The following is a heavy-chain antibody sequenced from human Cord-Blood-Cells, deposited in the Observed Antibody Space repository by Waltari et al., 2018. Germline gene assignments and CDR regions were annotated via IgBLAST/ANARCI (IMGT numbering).Heavy chain of an antibody. CDR1: GFTFSSYS. Sequence: EVQLVESGGGLVKPGGSLRLPCAASGFTFSSYSMNWVRQAPGKGLEWVSSISSSSSYIYYADSVKGRFTISRDNAKNSLYLQMNSLRAEDTAVYYCASSQYYDFWSGYYTSPKYFQHWGQGTLVTVSS. CDR3: ASSQYYDFWSGYYTSPKYFQH. V-gene: IGHV3-21*01. D-gene: IGHD3-3*01. J-gene: IGHJ1*01. CDR2: ISSSSSYI.